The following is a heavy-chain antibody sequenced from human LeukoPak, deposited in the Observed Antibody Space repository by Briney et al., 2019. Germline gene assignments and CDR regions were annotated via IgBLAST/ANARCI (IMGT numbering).Heavy chain of an antibody. Sequence: GGGLRLSCAASGFTFSSYAMHCVRQAPGKGLGWGAVISDDVSNKYYADSVKGRFTISRDNSKNTLYLQMHSLRAEDTAVYYCARAYCSGGSCYGYYYYYYGMDVWGQGTTVTVSS. V-gene: IGHV3-30-3*01. J-gene: IGHJ6*02. CDR1: GFTFSSYA. CDR2: ISDDVSNK. D-gene: IGHD2-15*01. CDR3: ARAYCSGGSCYGYYYYYYGMDV.